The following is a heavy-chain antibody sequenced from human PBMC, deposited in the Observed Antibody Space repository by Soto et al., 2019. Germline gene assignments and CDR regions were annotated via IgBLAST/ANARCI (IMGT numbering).Heavy chain of an antibody. Sequence: SETLSLTCTVSGGSVSSGSYYWSWIRQPPGKGLEWIGDIHYSGATNYNPSLKSRVTMSVDTLMNQFSLKLSSVIAADTAVYYCAIDKLKFTLDPWGQGTLVTVSS. CDR2: IHYSGAT. CDR3: AIDKLKFTLDP. CDR1: GGSVSSGSYY. J-gene: IGHJ5*02. V-gene: IGHV4-61*01.